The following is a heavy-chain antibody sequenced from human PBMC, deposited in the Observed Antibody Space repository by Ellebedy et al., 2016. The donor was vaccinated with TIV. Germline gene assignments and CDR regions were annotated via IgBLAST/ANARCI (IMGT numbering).Heavy chain of an antibody. CDR3: ARDRTRVRGATRHWFDP. D-gene: IGHD3-10*01. Sequence: AASVKVSCKASGYTFTSYGISWVRQAPGQGLEWMGWISAYNGNTNYAQKLQGRVTMTTDTYTSTAYMELRSLGSDDTAVYYCARDRTRVRGATRHWFDPWGQGTLVTVSS. V-gene: IGHV1-18*01. CDR2: ISAYNGNT. CDR1: GYTFTSYG. J-gene: IGHJ5*02.